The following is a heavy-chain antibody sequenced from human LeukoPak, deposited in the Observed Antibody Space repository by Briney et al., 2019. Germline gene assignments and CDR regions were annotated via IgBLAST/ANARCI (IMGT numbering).Heavy chain of an antibody. CDR1: GSTFSTYT. CDR3: ARESYYYDSSDAFDI. D-gene: IGHD3-22*01. CDR2: ISSSSTTI. Sequence: GGSLRLSCAASGSTFSTYTMNWVRQAPGRGLEWVSCISSSSTTISYADSVKGRFTISRDNSKNTLYLQMNSLRAEDTAVYYCARESYYYDSSDAFDIWGQGTMVTVSS. J-gene: IGHJ3*02. V-gene: IGHV3-48*01.